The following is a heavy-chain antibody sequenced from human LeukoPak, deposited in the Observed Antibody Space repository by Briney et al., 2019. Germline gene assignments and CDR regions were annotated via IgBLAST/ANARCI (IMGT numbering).Heavy chain of an antibody. Sequence: PSETLSLTCTVSGYSISSGYYWGWIRQPPGKGLEWIGSIYHSGITYYNPSLKSRVTISVDTSKNQFSLKLSSVTAADTAVYYCARSVDTAMVGDYWGQGTLVTVSS. D-gene: IGHD5-18*01. CDR2: IYHSGIT. V-gene: IGHV4-38-2*02. CDR3: ARSVDTAMVGDY. CDR1: GYSISSGYY. J-gene: IGHJ4*02.